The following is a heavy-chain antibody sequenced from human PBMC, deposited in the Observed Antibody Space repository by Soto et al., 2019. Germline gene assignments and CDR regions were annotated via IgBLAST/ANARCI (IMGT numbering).Heavy chain of an antibody. CDR1: GFSVGSNY. V-gene: IGHV3-53*02. J-gene: IGHJ4*02. Sequence: EVQLVETGGGLIQPGGSLRLSCAASGFSVGSNYMTWVRQSPGKGLEWVSLIYSNGDTDYADSVKGRFSISRDNFKNTLYLHMNNPRAEDTAVYHCARKSDSSPVPEADGVWGRGTLVTVSS. CDR2: IYSNGDT. CDR3: ARKSDSSPVPEADGV. D-gene: IGHD2-8*01.